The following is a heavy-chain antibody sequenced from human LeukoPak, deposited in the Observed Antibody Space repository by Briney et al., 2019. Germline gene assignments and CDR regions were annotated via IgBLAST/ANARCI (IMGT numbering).Heavy chain of an antibody. CDR2: INHSGTA. J-gene: IGHJ5*02. CDR1: GGSLSGFY. D-gene: IGHD1-1*01. CDR3: ARASSFKKNRRWNPAYFGP. V-gene: IGHV4-34*01. Sequence: SETLSLTCAVQGGSLSGFYWSWIRQTPGMGLEWIGEINHSGTANYNPSLKSRVSISVDTSKNQVSLDLASATAADTSVYYCARASSFKKNRRWNPAYFGPWGPGSLVTVAS.